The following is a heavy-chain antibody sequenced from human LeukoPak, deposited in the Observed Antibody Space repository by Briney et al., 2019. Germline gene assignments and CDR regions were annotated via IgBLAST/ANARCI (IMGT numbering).Heavy chain of an antibody. D-gene: IGHD3-3*01. CDR1: GYTFTSYD. CDR2: MNPNSGNT. CDR3: ARGNGITIFGVEENYYYYMDV. J-gene: IGHJ6*03. Sequence: ASVKVSCKASGYTFTSYDINWVRQATGQGLEWMGWMNPNSGNTGYAQKFQGRVTITRNTPISTAYMELSSLRSEDTAVYYCARGNGITIFGVEENYYYYMDVWGKGTTVTVSS. V-gene: IGHV1-8*03.